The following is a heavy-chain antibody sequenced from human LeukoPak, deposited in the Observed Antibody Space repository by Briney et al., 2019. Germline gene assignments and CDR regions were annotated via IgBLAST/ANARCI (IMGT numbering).Heavy chain of an antibody. D-gene: IGHD1-14*01. CDR2: INPNSGGT. CDR3: ARVSSEPMGATDY. CDR1: GYTFTDYY. J-gene: IGHJ4*02. Sequence: ASVKVSCKASGYTFTDYYIHWVRQAPGQGLEWMGWINPNSGGTNYAERFQGRVTMTRGTSISTAYMELSRLRSDDTAVYYCARVSSEPMGATDYWGQGTLVTVSS. V-gene: IGHV1-2*02.